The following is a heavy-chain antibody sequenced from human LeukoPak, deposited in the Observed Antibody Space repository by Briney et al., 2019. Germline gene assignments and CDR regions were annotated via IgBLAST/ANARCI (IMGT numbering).Heavy chain of an antibody. CDR3: ARLGVATTGQMPYYYGMDV. V-gene: IGHV1-18*04. CDR2: ISAYNGNT. Sequence: ASVKLSCKASGYTFTSYGISWVRQAPGQGLEWMGWISAYNGNTNYAQKLQGRVTMTTDTSTSTAYMELRSLRSDDTAVYYCARLGVATTGQMPYYYGMDVWGKGTTVTVSS. CDR1: GYTFTSYG. D-gene: IGHD5-12*01. J-gene: IGHJ6*04.